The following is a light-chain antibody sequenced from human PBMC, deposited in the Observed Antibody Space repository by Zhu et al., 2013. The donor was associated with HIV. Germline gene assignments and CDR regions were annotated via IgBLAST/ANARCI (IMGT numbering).Light chain of an antibody. CDR3: QQYYTSVS. CDR2: WAS. Sequence: DIVMTQSPDSLAVSLGERAAIKCRSSQTVLYNSNNKNYLAWFQQRPGQPPKLLLYWASTRKSGVPDRFSGSGSGTDFTLTITSLQAEDVAIYYCQQYYTSVSFGGGTKVEVK. V-gene: IGKV4-1*01. CDR1: QTVLYNSNNKNY. J-gene: IGKJ4*01.